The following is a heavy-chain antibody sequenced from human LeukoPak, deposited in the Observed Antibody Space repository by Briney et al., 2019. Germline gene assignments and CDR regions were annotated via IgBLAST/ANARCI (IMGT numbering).Heavy chain of an antibody. D-gene: IGHD6-13*01. Sequence: SETLSLTCTVSGGSISSYYWSWIRQPAGKGLEWIGRIYTSGSTNYNPSLKGRVTMSVDTSKNQFSLKLSSATAADTAVYYCASTDSSSWYYNWFDPWGQGTLVTVSS. V-gene: IGHV4-4*07. J-gene: IGHJ5*02. CDR1: GGSISSYY. CDR2: IYTSGST. CDR3: ASTDSSSWYYNWFDP.